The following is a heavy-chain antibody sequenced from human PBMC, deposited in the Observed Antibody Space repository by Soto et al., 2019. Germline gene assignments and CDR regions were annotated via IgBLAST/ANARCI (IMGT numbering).Heavy chain of an antibody. J-gene: IGHJ5*02. CDR2: VYYRGRS. V-gene: IGHV4-39*01. D-gene: IGHD4-17*01. CDR3: VSHQTTVPNHAYLDP. CDR1: GGSVTNSSYY. Sequence: SETLSLTCTVSGGSVTNSSYYWGWIRQSPGKGLEWIGSVYYRGRSYSKSSVKSRVTRSVDTSKNRFSLSLNSATASGTAVYFSVSHQTTVPNHAYLDPWSPGA.